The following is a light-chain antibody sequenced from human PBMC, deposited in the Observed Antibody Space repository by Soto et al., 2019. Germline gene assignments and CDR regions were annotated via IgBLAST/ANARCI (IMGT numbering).Light chain of an antibody. CDR2: KAS. Sequence: DIQMTQSPSTLSASVGDRFTITCRASQSISSWLAWYQQKPGKAPKLLIYKASSLESGVPSRFSGSGSGTEFTLTISRLQPDDFATYYCQQSNSYSFGGGTKVEIK. CDR1: QSISSW. J-gene: IGKJ4*01. V-gene: IGKV1-5*03. CDR3: QQSNSYS.